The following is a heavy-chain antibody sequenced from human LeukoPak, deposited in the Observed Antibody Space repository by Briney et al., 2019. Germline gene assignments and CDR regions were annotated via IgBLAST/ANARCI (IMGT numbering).Heavy chain of an antibody. D-gene: IGHD6-6*01. Sequence: SETLSLTCAVYGGSFSGYYWSWIRQPPGKGLEWIGEINHSGSTNYNPSLKSRVTISVDTSKNQFSLMLSSVTAADTAIYYCARHSFARPFDSWGQGTLVTVSS. CDR2: INHSGST. CDR1: GGSFSGYY. V-gene: IGHV4-34*01. J-gene: IGHJ4*02. CDR3: ARHSFARPFDS.